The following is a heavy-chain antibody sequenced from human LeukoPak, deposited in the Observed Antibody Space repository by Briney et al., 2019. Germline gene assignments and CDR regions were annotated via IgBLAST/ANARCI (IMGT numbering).Heavy chain of an antibody. D-gene: IGHD6-19*01. CDR3: ARTIAVAGKRGAFDI. V-gene: IGHV4-39*07. Sequence: SETLSLTCPVSSGSIRNSYYYWGWIRQPPAKGLEWIGRVFYDGSSDYNPSLKSRVTISVDTSKNQFSLKLSSVTAADAAVYYCARTIAVAGKRGAFDIWGQGTMVTVSS. CDR1: SGSIRNSYYY. CDR2: VFYDGSS. J-gene: IGHJ3*02.